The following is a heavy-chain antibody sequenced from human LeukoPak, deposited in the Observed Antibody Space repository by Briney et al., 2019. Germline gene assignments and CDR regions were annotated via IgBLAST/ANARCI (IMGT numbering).Heavy chain of an antibody. D-gene: IGHD2-21*01. Sequence: PSETLSLTCTVSGGSISSYYWSWIRQPPGKGLEWIGYIYYSGSTNYNPSLKSRVTISVDTSKNQFSLKLSSVTAADTAVYYCAAGPMFVQAFETWGQGTMVTVSS. J-gene: IGHJ3*02. CDR3: AAGPMFVQAFET. CDR1: GGSISSYY. V-gene: IGHV4-59*01. CDR2: IYYSGST.